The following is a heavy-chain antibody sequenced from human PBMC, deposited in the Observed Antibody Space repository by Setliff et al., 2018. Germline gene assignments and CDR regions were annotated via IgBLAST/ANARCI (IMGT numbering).Heavy chain of an antibody. CDR2: IWDEGVKK. D-gene: IGHD2-15*01. V-gene: IGHV3-33*08. Sequence: PGGSLRLSCAASGFTFSTYRMHWVRQAPGKGLEWVAVIWDEGVKKYHADSVKGRFTISRDNSKNTLYLQMNSLRPEDTAVYYCARTCSGSGCYAGLESWGQGTPVTVSS. CDR3: ARTCSGSGCYAGLES. CDR1: GFTFSTYR. J-gene: IGHJ4*02.